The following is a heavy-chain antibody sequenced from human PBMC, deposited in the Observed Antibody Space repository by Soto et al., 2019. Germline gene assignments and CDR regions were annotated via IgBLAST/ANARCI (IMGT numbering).Heavy chain of an antibody. V-gene: IGHV3-9*01. CDR3: AKGASTTVFAFNDY. CDR2: ISWNSGNI. Sequence: EVQLVASGGGLVQPGRSLRLSCAASGFIFDEYAMHWVRQAPGKGLEWVSSISWNSGNIGYADSVKGRFTISRDNAKNSLYLQMNSVRGEDTALYYCAKGASTTVFAFNDYWGQGTLVTVSS. J-gene: IGHJ4*02. D-gene: IGHD4-17*01. CDR1: GFIFDEYA.